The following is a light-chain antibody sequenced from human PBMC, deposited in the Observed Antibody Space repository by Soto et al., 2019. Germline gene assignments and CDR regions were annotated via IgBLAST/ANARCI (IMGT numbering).Light chain of an antibody. V-gene: IGKV3-20*01. Sequence: ELVLTQSPGTLSLSPGERAILSCRASQSLTNNYLAWYQQKPGQAPRLLIYAASSRATGIPDRFSGSGSETDFTLTISRLEPEDFAVYYCQQYGSSLPVTFGGGTNVEIK. J-gene: IGKJ4*01. CDR3: QQYGSSLPVT. CDR2: AAS. CDR1: QSLTNNY.